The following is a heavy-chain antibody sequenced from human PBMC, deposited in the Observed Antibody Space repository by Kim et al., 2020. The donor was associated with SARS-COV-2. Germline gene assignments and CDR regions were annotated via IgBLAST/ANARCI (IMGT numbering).Heavy chain of an antibody. D-gene: IGHD2-8*01. CDR1: GGSFSGYY. V-gene: IGHV4-34*01. CDR2: INHSGST. CDR3: ARALYVHAPLDY. J-gene: IGHJ4*02. Sequence: SETLSLTCAVYGGSFSGYYWSWIRQPPGKGLEWIGEINHSGSTNYNPSLKSRVTISVDTSKNQFSLKLSSVTAADTAVYYCARALYVHAPLDYWGQGTLV.